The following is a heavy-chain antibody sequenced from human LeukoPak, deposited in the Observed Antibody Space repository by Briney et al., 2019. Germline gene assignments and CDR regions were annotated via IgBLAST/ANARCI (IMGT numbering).Heavy chain of an antibody. V-gene: IGHV1-69*06. J-gene: IGHJ3*02. Sequence: SVKVSCKASGGTFSSYAISWVRQAPGQGLGWMGGIIPIFGTANYAQKFQGRVTITADKSTSKDYMELSSLRSDDTAVYYCARKILPGYDILTGYDPQAIDIWGQGTMVTVSS. CDR2: IIPIFGTA. D-gene: IGHD3-9*01. CDR1: GGTFSSYA. CDR3: ARKILPGYDILTGYDPQAIDI.